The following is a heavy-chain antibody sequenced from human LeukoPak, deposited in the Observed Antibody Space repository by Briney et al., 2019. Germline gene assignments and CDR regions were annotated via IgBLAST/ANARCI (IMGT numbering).Heavy chain of an antibody. CDR1: GGTFSSYA. V-gene: IGHV1-69*04. J-gene: IGHJ5*02. CDR3: ARVLPYYGSGSYYNFEVINNWFDP. CDR2: IIPILGIA. D-gene: IGHD3-10*01. Sequence: ASVKLSCKASGGTFSSYAISWVRQAPGQGLEWMGRIIPILGIANYAQKFQGRVTITADKSTSTAYMELSSLRSEDTAVYYCARVLPYYGSGSYYNFEVINNWFDPWGQGTLVTVSS.